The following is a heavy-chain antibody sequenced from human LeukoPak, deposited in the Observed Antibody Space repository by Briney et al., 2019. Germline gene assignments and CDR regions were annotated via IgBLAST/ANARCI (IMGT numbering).Heavy chain of an antibody. J-gene: IGHJ4*02. D-gene: IGHD5-12*01. CDR2: ISGSGGNT. CDR1: AFTFNSYA. CDR3: AKSRGYSNTSPFDY. Sequence: GGSLRLSCAASAFTFNSYAMSWVRQAPGKGLEWVSGISGSGGNTYYADSVKGRFTISRDNSRNTLYLQMNSLTAEDTALYYCAKSRGYSNTSPFDYWGQGTLVAVSS. V-gene: IGHV3-23*01.